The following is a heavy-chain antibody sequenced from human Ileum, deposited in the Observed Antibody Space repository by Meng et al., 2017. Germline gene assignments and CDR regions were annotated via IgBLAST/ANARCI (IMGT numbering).Heavy chain of an antibody. CDR2: IYYSGST. J-gene: IGHJ4*02. D-gene: IGHD3-22*01. Sequence: SETLSLTCTVSGGSISSYYWSWIRQPPGKGLEWIGYIYYSGSTNYNPSLKSRVTISVDTSKNQFSLKLSSVTAADTAVYYCARGAHRDSSGYYCRYFDYWGQGTLVTVSS. CDR3: ARGAHRDSSGYYCRYFDY. CDR1: GGSISSYY. V-gene: IGHV4-59*01.